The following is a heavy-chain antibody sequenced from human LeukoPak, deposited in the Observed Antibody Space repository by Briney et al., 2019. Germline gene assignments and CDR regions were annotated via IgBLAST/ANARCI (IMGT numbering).Heavy chain of an antibody. CDR1: GGSISSYY. J-gene: IGHJ3*02. CDR2: IHNSGST. D-gene: IGHD3-22*01. Sequence: SETLSLTCIVSGGSISSYYWSWIRQPPGKGLEWIGYIHNSGSTNYNPSLKSRVTISVDTSKKQFSLKLSSVTAADTAVYYCARCRSYDSSGYCDAVDIWGQGTMVTVSS. V-gene: IGHV4-59*01. CDR3: ARCRSYDSSGYCDAVDI.